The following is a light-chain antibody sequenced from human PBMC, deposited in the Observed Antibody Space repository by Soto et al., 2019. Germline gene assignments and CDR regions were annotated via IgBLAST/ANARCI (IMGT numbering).Light chain of an antibody. CDR3: QQYGSSGT. J-gene: IGKJ1*01. CDR1: QGISTN. V-gene: IGKV3-15*01. CDR2: GAS. Sequence: EIVMTQSPATLSVSPGDGATLSCSASQGISTNLAWYQQKPGQSPRLLIYGASTRAAGIPARFRGSRSGTDFTLTISRLEPEDFAVYYCQQYGSSGTFGQGTKVDI.